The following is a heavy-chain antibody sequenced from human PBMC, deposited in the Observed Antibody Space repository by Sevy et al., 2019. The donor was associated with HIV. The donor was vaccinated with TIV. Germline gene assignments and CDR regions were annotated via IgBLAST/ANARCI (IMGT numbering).Heavy chain of an antibody. CDR1: GYTFTSYG. J-gene: IGHJ6*02. V-gene: IGHV1-18*03. Sequence: ASVKVSCKASGYTFTSYGISWVRQAPGQGLEWMGWISAYNGNTNYAQKLQGRVTMTTDTSTSTAYMQLRSLRSDDMAVYYCARDRPYYYGSESYYIDYYYYGMDVWGQGTTVTVSS. CDR3: ARDRPYYYGSESYYIDYYYYGMDV. D-gene: IGHD3-10*01. CDR2: ISAYNGNT.